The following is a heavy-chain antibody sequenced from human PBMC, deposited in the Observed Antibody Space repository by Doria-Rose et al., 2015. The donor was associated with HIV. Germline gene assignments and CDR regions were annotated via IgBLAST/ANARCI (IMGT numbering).Heavy chain of an antibody. CDR3: ARGLLRGGWNDVDYYYGMDV. V-gene: IGHV4-34*01. D-gene: IGHD1-1*01. J-gene: IGHJ6*02. Sequence: VQLQESGAGLVKPSETLSLTCAVFGGSFSGYYWSWIRQPPGKGLEWIGEINHSGSTNYKTSVKSRVTISLDTSKHLFSLRPSSVTAADTAVYYCARGLLRGGWNDVDYYYGMDVWGQGTTVTVSS. CDR2: INHSGST. CDR1: GGSFSGYY.